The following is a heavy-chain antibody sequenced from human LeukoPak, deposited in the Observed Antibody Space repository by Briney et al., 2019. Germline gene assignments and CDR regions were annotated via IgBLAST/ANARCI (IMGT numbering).Heavy chain of an antibody. CDR3: ARGVSIAALKPFAY. CDR1: GGSFSGYY. V-gene: IGHV4-34*01. Sequence: SETLSLTCAVYGGSFSGYYWSWIRQPPGKGLDWIGEINHSGSTNYNPSLKSRVTLSVDTPKNQFSLKLSSVTAADTAVYYCARGVSIAALKPFAYWGQGTLVTVSS. CDR2: INHSGST. D-gene: IGHD6-6*01. J-gene: IGHJ4*02.